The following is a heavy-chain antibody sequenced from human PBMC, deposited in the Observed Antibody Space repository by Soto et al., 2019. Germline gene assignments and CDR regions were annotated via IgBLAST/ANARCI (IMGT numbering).Heavy chain of an antibody. CDR2: IYYSGST. J-gene: IGHJ4*02. V-gene: IGHV4-31*03. D-gene: IGHD3-22*01. CDR1: GGSISSGGYY. Sequence: SETLSLTCTVSGGSISSGGYYWSWIRQHPGKGLEWIGYIYYSGSTYYNPSLKNRVTISVDTSKNQFSLKLSSVTAADTAVYYCARIGRYYYDSSGYRIFDYWGQGTLVTVSS. CDR3: ARIGRYYYDSSGYRIFDY.